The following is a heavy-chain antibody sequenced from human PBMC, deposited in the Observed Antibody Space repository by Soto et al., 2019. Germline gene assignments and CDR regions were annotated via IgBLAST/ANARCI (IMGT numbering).Heavy chain of an antibody. V-gene: IGHV4-30-2*01. J-gene: IGHJ5*02. CDR1: GGSISSGGNS. D-gene: IGHD3-10*01. Sequence: LSLTCAVSGGSISSGGNSWSWIRQPPGKGLDWIGYIYHSGSTYYNPSLESRVTISVEMSKNQLSLQLSSVTAADTAVYYCARAGGSGHNWYDPWGQGTLVTVSS. CDR3: ARAGGSGHNWYDP. CDR2: IYHSGST.